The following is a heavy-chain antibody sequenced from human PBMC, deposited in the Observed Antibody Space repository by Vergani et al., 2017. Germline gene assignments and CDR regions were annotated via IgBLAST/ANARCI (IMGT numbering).Heavy chain of an antibody. D-gene: IGHD3-22*01. CDR2: IDWDDDK. J-gene: IGHJ4*02. CDR3: ARSINYYESSGYYNYYFDY. CDR1: GFSLSTSRMR. Sequence: QVTLKESGPALVKPTQTLTLTCTFSGFSLSTSRMRVSWIRQPPGKALEWLARIDWDDDKFYSTSLKTRLTISKDTSKNQVVLTMADMDPVDTATYYCARSINYYESSGYYNYYFDYWGQGTLVTVSS. V-gene: IGHV2-70*04.